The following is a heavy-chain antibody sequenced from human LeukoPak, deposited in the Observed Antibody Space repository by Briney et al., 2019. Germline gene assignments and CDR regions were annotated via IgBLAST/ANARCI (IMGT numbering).Heavy chain of an antibody. V-gene: IGHV3-49*04. D-gene: IGHD3-3*01. CDR2: IRSKAYGGTT. Sequence: LSLTCTVSGGSISSYYWSWVRQAPGKGLEWVGFIRSKAYGGTTEYAASVKGRFTISRDDSKSIAYLQMNSLKTEDTAVYYCTRVGFWSGYRDYWGQGTLVTVSS. CDR1: GGSISSYY. CDR3: TRVGFWSGYRDY. J-gene: IGHJ4*02.